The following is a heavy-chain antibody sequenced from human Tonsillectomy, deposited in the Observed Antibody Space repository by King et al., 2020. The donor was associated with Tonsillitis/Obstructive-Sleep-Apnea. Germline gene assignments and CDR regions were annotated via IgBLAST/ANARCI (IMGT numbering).Heavy chain of an antibody. D-gene: IGHD5-12*01. CDR3: ARGEGVATTVGYYYYGMDV. V-gene: IGHV4-34*01. CDR1: GGSFSGYY. CDR2: INHSGST. Sequence: VQLQQWGAGLLKPSETLSLTCAVYGGSFSGYYWSWIRQPPGKGLDWIGEINHSGSTNYNPSLKSRVTISVDTSKNQFSLKLSSVTAADTGVYYCARGEGVATTVGYYYYGMDVWGQGTTVTVSS. J-gene: IGHJ6*02.